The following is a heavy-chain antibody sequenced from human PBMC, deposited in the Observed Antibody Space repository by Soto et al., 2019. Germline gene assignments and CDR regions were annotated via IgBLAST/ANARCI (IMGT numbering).Heavy chain of an antibody. V-gene: IGHV3-23*01. CDR1: GFTLQNYA. Sequence: WASVRLSCTAYGFTLQNYAMPWVRQAPGKGMQWVSTLIGGHYGTAYSYSVKGRFTVSRDNSKNCLYLQMNSLGVEDTAMYFCAKGKSTGYIDWLDPWGQGSPETDSS. D-gene: IGHD1-1*01. J-gene: IGHJ5*02. CDR2: LIGGHYGT. CDR3: AKGKSTGYIDWLDP.